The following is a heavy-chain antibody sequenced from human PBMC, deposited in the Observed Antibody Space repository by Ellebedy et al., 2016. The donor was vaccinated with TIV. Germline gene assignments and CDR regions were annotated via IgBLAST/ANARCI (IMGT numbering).Heavy chain of an antibody. CDR1: GGSMRGYY. V-gene: IGHV4-59*01. Sequence: MPSETPSLTCTVSGGSMRGYYWTWIRQPPGKGLEWIGYIYYSGNTYYNPSLESRVTMSVDTSKNQFSLQLSSVTPADSAVYYCARENSYVGPTDYWGQGTLVTVSS. J-gene: IGHJ4*02. CDR3: ARENSYVGPTDY. CDR2: IYYSGNT. D-gene: IGHD3-16*01.